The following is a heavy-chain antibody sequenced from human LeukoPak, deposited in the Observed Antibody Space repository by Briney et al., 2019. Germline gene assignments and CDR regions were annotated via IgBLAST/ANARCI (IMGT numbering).Heavy chain of an antibody. V-gene: IGHV4-39*07. CDR1: GASISSSSYY. D-gene: IGHD1-26*01. CDR3: ARHGSRVLDY. CDR2: IYYSGST. J-gene: IGHJ4*02. Sequence: SETLSLTCTVSGASISSSSYYWGWIRQPPGKGLEWIGSIYYSGSTYYNPSLKSRVTISVDTSKNQFSLKLTSVTAADTAVYYCARHGSRVLDYWGQGTLVTVSS.